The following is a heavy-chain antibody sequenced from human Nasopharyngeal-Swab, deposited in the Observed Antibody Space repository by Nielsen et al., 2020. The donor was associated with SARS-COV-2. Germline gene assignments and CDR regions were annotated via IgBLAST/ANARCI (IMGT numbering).Heavy chain of an antibody. CDR2: IIPTFGTA. J-gene: IGHJ4*02. D-gene: IGHD3-10*01. Sequence: SVKVSCKASGGTFSSYAISWVRQAPGQGLEWMGGIIPTFGTANYAQKFQGRVTITADESTSTAYMELSSLRSEDTAVYYCARDPYGSGSYYKGATFDYWGQGTLVTVSS. CDR3: ARDPYGSGSYYKGATFDY. V-gene: IGHV1-69*13. CDR1: GGTFSSYA.